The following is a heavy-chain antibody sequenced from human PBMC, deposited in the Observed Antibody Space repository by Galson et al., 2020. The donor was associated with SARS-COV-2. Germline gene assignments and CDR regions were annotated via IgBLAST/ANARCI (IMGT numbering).Heavy chain of an antibody. Sequence: GESLKISCTGSGIPFGDYTINWFRQPPGKGLEWVGFIGGIVAGGRVEYAAAVRGKFVISRDDSNSVAHLQVNSLQTEDTGDYYCAADGRFSFDFWGQGTRLTVSS. CDR1: GIPFGDYT. V-gene: IGHV3-49*03. J-gene: IGHJ4*02. CDR3: AADGRFSFDF. D-gene: IGHD3-3*01. CDR2: IGGIVAGGRV.